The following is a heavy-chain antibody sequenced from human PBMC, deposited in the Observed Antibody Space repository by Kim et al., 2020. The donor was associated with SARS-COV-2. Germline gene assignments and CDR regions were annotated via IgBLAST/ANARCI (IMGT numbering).Heavy chain of an antibody. V-gene: IGHV4-39*01. Sequence: PSLKSRVTIPVDTSKNQFSLKLSSVTAADTAVYYCARHLRLASGINWFDPWGQGTLVTVSS. CDR3: ARHLRLASGINWFDP. J-gene: IGHJ5*02.